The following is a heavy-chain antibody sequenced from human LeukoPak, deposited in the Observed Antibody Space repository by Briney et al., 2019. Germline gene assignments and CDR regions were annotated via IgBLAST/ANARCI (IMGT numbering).Heavy chain of an antibody. V-gene: IGHV4-39*01. CDR1: GGSISSSSYY. CDR3: ARHFPPAYGSGSYYQFDY. Sequence: SETLSLTCTVSGGSISSSSYYWGWIRQPPGKGLEWIGSIYYSGSTYYNPSLKSRVTISVDTSKNQFSLKLSSVTAADTAVYYCARHFPPAYGSGSYYQFDYWGQGTLVTVSS. CDR2: IYYSGST. J-gene: IGHJ4*02. D-gene: IGHD3-10*01.